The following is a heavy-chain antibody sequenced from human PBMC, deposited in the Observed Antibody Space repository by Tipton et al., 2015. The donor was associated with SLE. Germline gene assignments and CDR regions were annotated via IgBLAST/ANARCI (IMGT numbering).Heavy chain of an antibody. J-gene: IGHJ4*02. CDR3: VRGEYSSGWYGDYFAY. D-gene: IGHD6-19*01. V-gene: IGHV4-59*11. Sequence: LRLSCTVSGDPINSHYWSWVRQAPGKGLEWIGYVSYSGSTNYSPSLKSRATISIDTSKNQFYLKLNSVSAADTAVYFCVRGEYSSGWYGDYFAYWGQGTLVSVSS. CDR2: VSYSGST. CDR1: GDPINSHY.